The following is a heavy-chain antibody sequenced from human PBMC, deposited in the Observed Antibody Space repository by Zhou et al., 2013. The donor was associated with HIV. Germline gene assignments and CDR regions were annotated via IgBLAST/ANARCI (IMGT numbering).Heavy chain of an antibody. CDR1: GGSISSINYY. D-gene: IGHD3-22*01. CDR2: IYYSGST. Sequence: QVQLQESGPGLVKPSETLSLTCTVSGGSISSINYYWGWIRQPPGKGLEWIASIYYSGSTYYNPSLRSRVTISVDTSKNQFSLKLSSVTAADTAVYYCARSYYDSSGYFLTFDPWGQGPWSPSPQ. V-gene: IGHV4-39*07. J-gene: IGHJ5*02. CDR3: ARSYYDSSGYFLTFDP.